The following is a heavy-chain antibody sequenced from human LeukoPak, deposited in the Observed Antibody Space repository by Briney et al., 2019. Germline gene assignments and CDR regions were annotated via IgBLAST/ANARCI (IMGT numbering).Heavy chain of an antibody. D-gene: IGHD4-17*01. Sequence: ASVKVSCKASGYTFTSYYMHWVRQAPGQGLEWMGIINPSGGSTSYAQKFQGRVTMTRDTSTSTVYMELSSLRSDDTAVYYCAREGSYGDYLYYMDVWGKGTTVTISS. CDR3: AREGSYGDYLYYMDV. V-gene: IGHV1-46*01. CDR1: GYTFTSYY. J-gene: IGHJ6*03. CDR2: INPSGGST.